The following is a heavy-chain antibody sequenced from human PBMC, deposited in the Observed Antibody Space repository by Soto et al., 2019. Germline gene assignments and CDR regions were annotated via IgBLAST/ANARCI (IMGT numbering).Heavy chain of an antibody. CDR3: ATQEVGGSYVYTFAP. V-gene: IGHV4-39*01. Sequence: QLHLRESGPGLVKPSETLSLTCTVSGGSITSSSYYWGWIRQPPGKGLEWIGSIYYSGSTYYNPSLKSRVTISVVTSKNQFSLKLSSVTAADTAVYYCATQEVGGSYVYTFAPWGQGTLVTVSS. J-gene: IGHJ5*02. D-gene: IGHD1-26*01. CDR2: IYYSGST. CDR1: GGSITSSSYY.